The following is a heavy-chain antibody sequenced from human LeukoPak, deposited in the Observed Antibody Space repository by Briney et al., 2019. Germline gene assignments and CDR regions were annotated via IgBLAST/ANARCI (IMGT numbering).Heavy chain of an antibody. Sequence: GGSLRLSCAASGFTFSSYAMHWVRQAPGKGLEWVAVISYDGSNKYYADSVKGRFTISRDNSKNTLYLQMNSLRAEDTAVYYCAREPLSSSSYFDYWGQGTLVTVSS. V-gene: IGHV3-30-3*01. D-gene: IGHD6-6*01. J-gene: IGHJ4*02. CDR2: ISYDGSNK. CDR3: AREPLSSSSYFDY. CDR1: GFTFSSYA.